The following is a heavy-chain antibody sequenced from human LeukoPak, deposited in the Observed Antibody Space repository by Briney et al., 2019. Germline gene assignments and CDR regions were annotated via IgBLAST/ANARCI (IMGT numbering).Heavy chain of an antibody. V-gene: IGHV1-46*01. CDR2: INPSGVST. Sequence: ASVKVSCKASGYTFSNYYMHWVRQAPGQGLGWMGIINPSGVSTNYAQKFQGRVTMTRDTSTSTVYMELSSLRSEDTAIYYCAREYYGSGIYYFDYWGQGTLVTVSS. CDR1: GYTFSNYY. J-gene: IGHJ4*02. D-gene: IGHD3-10*01. CDR3: AREYYGSGIYYFDY.